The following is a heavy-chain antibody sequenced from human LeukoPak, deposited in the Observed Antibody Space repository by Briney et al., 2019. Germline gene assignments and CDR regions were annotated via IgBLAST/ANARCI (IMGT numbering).Heavy chain of an antibody. Sequence: KASETLSLTCAVYGGSFSGYYWSWIRQPPGKGLEWIGEINHSGSTNYNPSLKSRVTISVDTSKNQFSLKLSSVTAADTAVYYCATVVVAASNWFDPWGQGTLVTVSS. V-gene: IGHV4-34*01. CDR1: GGSFSGYY. D-gene: IGHD2-15*01. J-gene: IGHJ5*02. CDR2: INHSGST. CDR3: ATVVVAASNWFDP.